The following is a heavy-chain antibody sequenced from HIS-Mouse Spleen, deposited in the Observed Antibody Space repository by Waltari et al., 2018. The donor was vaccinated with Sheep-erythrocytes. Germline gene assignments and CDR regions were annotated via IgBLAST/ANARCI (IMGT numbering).Heavy chain of an antibody. CDR1: GFTFSSYS. CDR3: ARDSNWNYAFDI. Sequence: EVQLVESGGGLVKPGGSLRLSCAASGFTFSSYSMNWVRQAPRKGLEWVSSISSSSSYIYYADSVKGRLTISRDNSKNTLYLQMNSLRAEDTAVYYCARDSNWNYAFDIWGQGTMVTVSS. J-gene: IGHJ3*02. D-gene: IGHD1-7*01. CDR2: ISSSSSYI. V-gene: IGHV3-21*01.